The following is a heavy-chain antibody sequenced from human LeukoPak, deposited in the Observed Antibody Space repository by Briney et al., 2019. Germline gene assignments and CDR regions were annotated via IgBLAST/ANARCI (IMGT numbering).Heavy chain of an antibody. J-gene: IGHJ6*03. D-gene: IGHD6-25*01. CDR1: GFTFSGSG. Sequence: GGSLRLSCAASGFTFSGSGMHWVRQASGKGLEWVGRIRSKANSYATAYAASVKGRFTISRDDSKNTAYLQMNSLKTEDTAVYYCIFRGYPQGYYYMDVWGKGTTVTVSS. V-gene: IGHV3-73*01. CDR3: IFRGYPQGYYYMDV. CDR2: IRSKANSYAT.